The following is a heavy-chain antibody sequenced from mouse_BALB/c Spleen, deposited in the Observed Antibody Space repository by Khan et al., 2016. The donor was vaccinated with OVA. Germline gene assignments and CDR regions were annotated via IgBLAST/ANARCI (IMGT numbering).Heavy chain of an antibody. CDR2: IYWDDVK. CDR3: ARMDGNYYYSMDY. J-gene: IGHJ4*01. Sequence: QVTLKESGPGILQPSQTLSLTCSFSGFSLSTSGMGVNWIRQPSGKGLEWLAHIYWDDVKRYNPSLKSRLTIFKDTSSNQVFLNITSVDTADTATYYCARMDGNYYYSMDYWGQGASVTVSS. D-gene: IGHD2-1*01. CDR1: GFSLSTSGMG. V-gene: IGHV8-12*01.